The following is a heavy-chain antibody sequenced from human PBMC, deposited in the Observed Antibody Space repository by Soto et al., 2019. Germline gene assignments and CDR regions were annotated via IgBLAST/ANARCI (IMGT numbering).Heavy chain of an antibody. J-gene: IGHJ6*02. Sequence: GASVKGSCKASGFTFPSSAVQWVRQARGQRLEWIGWIVVGSGNTNYAQKFQERVTITRDMSTSTAYMELSSLRSEDTAVYYCAADHLVVTAGYGMDVWGQGTTVTVSS. V-gene: IGHV1-58*01. CDR1: GFTFPSSA. CDR2: IVVGSGNT. CDR3: AADHLVVTAGYGMDV. D-gene: IGHD3-22*01.